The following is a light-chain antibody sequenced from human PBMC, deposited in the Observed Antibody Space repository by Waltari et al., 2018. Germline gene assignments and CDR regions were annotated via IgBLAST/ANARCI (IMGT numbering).Light chain of an antibody. CDR3: QQYNNWPLT. CDR2: GAS. CDR1: QSVNSN. J-gene: IGKJ4*01. V-gene: IGKV3-15*01. Sequence: EVVLTQSPDTLSVSPGERATLSCRTSQSVNSNLAWYQHKPGQAPRLLMYGASTRPTGIPARFSGSESGTEFTLTITSLQSEDFAVYYCQQYNNWPLTFGGGTKVEI.